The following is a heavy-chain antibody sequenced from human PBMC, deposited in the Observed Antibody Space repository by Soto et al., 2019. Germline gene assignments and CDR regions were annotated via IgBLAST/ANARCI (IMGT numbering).Heavy chain of an antibody. Sequence: QLQLQESGSGLVKPSQTLSLTCAVSGGSISSGGYSWSWIRQPPGKGLEWIGYIYHSGSTYYNPSLKSRVTISVDRSKNQFSLKLSSMTAADTAVYYCARVAYCGGDCYRGFDPWGQGTLVTVSS. V-gene: IGHV4-30-2*01. CDR2: IYHSGST. D-gene: IGHD2-21*02. CDR1: GGSISSGGYS. CDR3: ARVAYCGGDCYRGFDP. J-gene: IGHJ5*02.